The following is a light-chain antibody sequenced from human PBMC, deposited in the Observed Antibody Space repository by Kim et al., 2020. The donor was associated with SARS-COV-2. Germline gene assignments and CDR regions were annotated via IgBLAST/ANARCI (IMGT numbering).Light chain of an antibody. CDR2: GAS. CDR3: QQYSSSPAT. CDR1: QSVSSNY. Sequence: PPGQLPTLSSRASQSVSSNYLAWYQQKPGQAPRLLTFGASSRATGIPDRFSGSGSVTDFTLTITRLGPEDFAVYYCQQYSSSPATCGQGTKVDIK. V-gene: IGKV3-20*01. J-gene: IGKJ1*01.